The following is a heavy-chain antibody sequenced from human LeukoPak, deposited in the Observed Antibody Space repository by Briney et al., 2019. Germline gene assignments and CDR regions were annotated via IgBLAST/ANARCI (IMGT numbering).Heavy chain of an antibody. CDR2: ICGSGGST. CDR3: ANGIAAADY. Sequence: GGSLRLYCAASGFTFSSYAMSWVRQAPGKGLEWVSAICGSGGSTYYADSVKGRFTISRDNSKNTLYLQMNSLRAEDTAVYYYANGIAAADYWGQGTLVTVSS. J-gene: IGHJ4*02. CDR1: GFTFSSYA. V-gene: IGHV3-23*01. D-gene: IGHD6-13*01.